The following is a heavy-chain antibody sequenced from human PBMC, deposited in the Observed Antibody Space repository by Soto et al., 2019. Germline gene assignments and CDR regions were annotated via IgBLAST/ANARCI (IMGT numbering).Heavy chain of an antibody. D-gene: IGHD2-2*02. Sequence: SSVKVSCKDYGGTFSSYAISWVRQAPGQGLEWMGGIIPIFGTANYGQKFQGRVTITADKSTSTAYMELSSLRSDDTAIYYCVRGQSVPYLDLWGRGTKVTVSS. CDR1: GGTFSSYA. V-gene: IGHV1-69*06. CDR2: IIPIFGTA. CDR3: VRGQSVPYLDL. J-gene: IGHJ6*02.